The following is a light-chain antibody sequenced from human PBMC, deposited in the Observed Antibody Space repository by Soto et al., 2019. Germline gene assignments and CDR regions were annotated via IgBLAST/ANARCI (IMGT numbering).Light chain of an antibody. J-gene: IGLJ2*01. CDR2: KDT. CDR1: GLPKQY. CDR3: QSADTSGTYIL. Sequence: SYELTQPPSVSVSPGQTTCITCSGEGLPKQYAHWYQQKPGQAPVLVIYKDTERPSGIPERFSGSSSATTVTLTISGVQAEDEADYFCQSADTSGTYILFGGGTKVTVL. V-gene: IGLV3-25*02.